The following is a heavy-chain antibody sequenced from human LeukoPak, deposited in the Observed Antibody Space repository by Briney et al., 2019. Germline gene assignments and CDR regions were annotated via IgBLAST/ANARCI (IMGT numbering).Heavy chain of an antibody. D-gene: IGHD3-16*02. Sequence: SETLSLTCTVSNGSLNNYYWSWIRQPAGKGLEWIGRIFTSGSTNYNPSLKSRVTMSVDTSKNQFSLNLSSVTAADTAVYYCARGRLMISFGGLIAHSWFDPWGQGTLVTVSS. J-gene: IGHJ5*02. CDR1: NGSLNNYY. CDR2: IFTSGST. V-gene: IGHV4-4*07. CDR3: ARGRLMISFGGLIAHSWFDP.